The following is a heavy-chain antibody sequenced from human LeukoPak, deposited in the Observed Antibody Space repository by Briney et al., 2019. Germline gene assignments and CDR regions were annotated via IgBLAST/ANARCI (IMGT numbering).Heavy chain of an antibody. Sequence: GGSLRLSCVASGFTFSSYCMSWVRQAPGKGLEWVSTISSSGGSTYYADSVKGRFTISRDTSKNTLNLQMNGLRAEDTAVYYCAKGEYSFGYLFDYWGQGPLVTVSS. D-gene: IGHD5-18*01. J-gene: IGHJ4*02. CDR1: GFTFSSYC. CDR2: ISSSGGST. CDR3: AKGEYSFGYLFDY. V-gene: IGHV3-23*01.